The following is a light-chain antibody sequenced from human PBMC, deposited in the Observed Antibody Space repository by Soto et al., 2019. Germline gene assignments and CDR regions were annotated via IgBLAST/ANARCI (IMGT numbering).Light chain of an antibody. V-gene: IGLV2-14*01. CDR3: SSYTTSTLYV. CDR1: SSDVGGYNY. CDR2: EVS. Sequence: QSALTQPASVSDSPGQSITISCTGTSSDVGGYNYVSWYQQHPGKAPKLIIYEVSNRPSGVSNRFSGSKSGNTASLTISGLQYEYEADYYCSSYTTSTLYVFVTGTKLTVL. J-gene: IGLJ1*01.